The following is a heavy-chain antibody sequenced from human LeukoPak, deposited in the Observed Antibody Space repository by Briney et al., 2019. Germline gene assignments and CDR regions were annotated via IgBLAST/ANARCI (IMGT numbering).Heavy chain of an antibody. J-gene: IGHJ6*03. D-gene: IGHD3-22*01. CDR2: IKSKTDGGTT. CDR3: TTAAYYYDSRGSTFYYYYYMDV. V-gene: IGHV3-15*01. Sequence: GGSLRLSCAASGFTFSDYYMSWVRQAPGKGLEWVGRIKSKTDGGTTDYAAPVKGRFTISRDDSKNTLYLQMNSLKTEDTAVYYCTTAAYYYDSRGSTFYYYYYMDVWGKGTTVTISS. CDR1: GFTFSDYY.